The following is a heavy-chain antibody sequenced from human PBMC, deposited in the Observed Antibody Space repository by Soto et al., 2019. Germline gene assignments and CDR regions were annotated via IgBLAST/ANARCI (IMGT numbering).Heavy chain of an antibody. CDR1: GGSVNSYY. J-gene: IGHJ4*02. CDR3: AIVFPSYCGADCAYFDS. Sequence: QVQLQESGPGLVRPSETLSLTCTVSGGSVNSYYWSWIRQTQGKGPEWIGYIFYSGSTNSNPSLKSRASMSVDMSKNQFSLRLSSLTAADTAVYYCAIVFPSYCGADCAYFDSWGQGILVNVSS. V-gene: IGHV4-59*02. CDR2: IFYSGST. D-gene: IGHD2-21*02.